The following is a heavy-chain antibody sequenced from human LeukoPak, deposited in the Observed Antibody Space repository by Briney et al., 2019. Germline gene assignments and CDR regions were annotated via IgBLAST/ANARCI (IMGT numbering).Heavy chain of an antibody. Sequence: GGSLRLSCAASGFTFSSYAMHWVRQAPGKGLEWVAVISYDGSNKYYADSVKGRFTISRDNSKNTLYLQMNSLRAEDTAVYYCAKDGSWSCTDWGQGTLVRVSS. CDR1: GFTFSSYA. CDR3: AKDGSWSCTD. V-gene: IGHV3-30*04. CDR2: ISYDGSNK. D-gene: IGHD2-8*02. J-gene: IGHJ4*02.